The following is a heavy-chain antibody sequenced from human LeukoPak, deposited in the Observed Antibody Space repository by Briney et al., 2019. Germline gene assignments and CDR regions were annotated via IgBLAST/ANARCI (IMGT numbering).Heavy chain of an antibody. CDR1: GFTFSSYA. D-gene: IGHD5-18*01. J-gene: IGHJ4*02. V-gene: IGHV3-64D*06. CDR2: ISSNGGST. CDR3: VKGREYSYGLVTFDY. Sequence: GGSLRLSCSASGFTFSSYAMHWVRQAPGKGLEYVSAISSNGGSTYYADSVKGRFTISRDNSKNTLYLQMSSLRAEDTAVYHCVKGREYSYGLVTFDYWGQGTLVTVSS.